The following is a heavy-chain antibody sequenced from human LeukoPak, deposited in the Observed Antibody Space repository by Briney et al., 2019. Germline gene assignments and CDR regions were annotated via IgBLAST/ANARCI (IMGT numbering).Heavy chain of an antibody. CDR3: ATTGTFYDLDV. CDR2: SSTVAGNI. CDR1: GFAFISTS. V-gene: IGHV3-48*04. J-gene: IGHJ6*03. D-gene: IGHD1-1*01. Sequence: GGSLRLSCAASGFAFISTSIHWVRQAPGKGLEWLSYSSTVAGNIYYADSVKGRFTISRDNAKSSLNLQMSSLTAEDTAVYFCATTGTFYDLDVWGKGTTVTVSS.